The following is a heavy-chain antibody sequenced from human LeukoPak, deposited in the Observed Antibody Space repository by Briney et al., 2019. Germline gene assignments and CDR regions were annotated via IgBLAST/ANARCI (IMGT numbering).Heavy chain of an antibody. CDR1: GGSISSGGYY. V-gene: IGHV4-31*03. Sequence: SQTLSLTCTVSGGSISSGGYYWSWSWIRQDPGKGLEWIGYIYYSGSTYYNPSLNSRVAISVDTSKNQFSLKLSSVTAADTAVYYCARDHSNRVGLPHYWGQGTLVTVSS. CDR2: IYYSGST. J-gene: IGHJ4*02. D-gene: IGHD2-15*01. CDR3: ARDHSNRVGLPHY.